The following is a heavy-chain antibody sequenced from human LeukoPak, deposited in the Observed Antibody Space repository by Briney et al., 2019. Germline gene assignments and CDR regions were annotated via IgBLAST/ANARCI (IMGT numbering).Heavy chain of an antibody. V-gene: IGHV4-4*07. CDR2: IYPGESIYASENT. J-gene: IGHJ5*02. CDR3: ARGHVLIGQWLVSRLENWFDP. Sequence: SETLSLTCSVSGVSISAYYWSWIRQPAGKGLEWIGRIYPGESIYASENTNYNPSLKSRVSMSGDTSKNQVSLKLRSVTAADTAVYYCARGHVLIGQWLVSRLENWFDPWGQGTLVTVSS. D-gene: IGHD6-19*01. CDR1: GVSISAYY.